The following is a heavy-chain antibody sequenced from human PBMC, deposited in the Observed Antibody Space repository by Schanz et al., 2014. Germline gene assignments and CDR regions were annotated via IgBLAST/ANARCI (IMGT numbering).Heavy chain of an antibody. CDR2: IYINSGST. Sequence: EVQLVESGGGLIQPGGSLRLSCVVSGFSVSTNYMSWVRQAPGKGLEWVSSIYINSGSTNYADSVKGRFIISRDSSKNTLFLQMNSLRAEDTAVYFCARDEGRDGYNLAFDVWGQGTLVTVSS. CDR1: GFSVSTNY. D-gene: IGHD5-12*01. CDR3: ARDEGRDGYNLAFDV. V-gene: IGHV3-53*01. J-gene: IGHJ3*01.